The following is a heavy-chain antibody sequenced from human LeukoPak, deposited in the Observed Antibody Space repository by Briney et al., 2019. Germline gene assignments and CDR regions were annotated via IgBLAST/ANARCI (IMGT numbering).Heavy chain of an antibody. CDR3: ARHSGYHSTMYLDY. D-gene: IGHD3-22*01. CDR1: GGTFNSYA. CDR2: ITAIFRTT. V-gene: IGHV1-69*13. Sequence: SVNVSCKTSGGTFNSYAISWVRQAAGQGLEWMRGITAIFRTTNYAQKFQGRVTITADESMSTVYMELSSLRSEDTAVYYCARHSGYHSTMYLDYWGQGTLVTVSS. J-gene: IGHJ4*02.